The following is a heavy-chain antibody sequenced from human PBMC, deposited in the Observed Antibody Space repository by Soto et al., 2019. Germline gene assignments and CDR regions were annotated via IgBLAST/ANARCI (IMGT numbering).Heavy chain of an antibody. J-gene: IGHJ5*02. V-gene: IGHV3-23*01. Sequence: GGSLRLSCAASGFTFSSYAMSWVRQAPGKGLEWVSAISGSGGSTYYADSVKGRFTISRDNSKNTLYLQMNSLRAEDTAVYYCAKDRCCSGGSCYIHNWFDPWGQGTLVTVSS. CDR3: AKDRCCSGGSCYIHNWFDP. CDR1: GFTFSSYA. D-gene: IGHD2-15*01. CDR2: ISGSGGST.